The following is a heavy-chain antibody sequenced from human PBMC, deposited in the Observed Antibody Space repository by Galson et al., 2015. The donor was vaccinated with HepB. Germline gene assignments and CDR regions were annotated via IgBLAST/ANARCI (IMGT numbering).Heavy chain of an antibody. Sequence: SVKVSCKASGGTFSSYAISWVRQAPGQGLEWMGGIIPILGTANYAQKFQGRVTITADESTSTAYMELSSLRSEDTAVYYCARGYSYGAAFDYWGQGTLVTVSS. J-gene: IGHJ4*02. CDR1: GGTFSSYA. CDR2: IIPILGTA. CDR3: ARGYSYGAAFDY. V-gene: IGHV1-69*13. D-gene: IGHD5-18*01.